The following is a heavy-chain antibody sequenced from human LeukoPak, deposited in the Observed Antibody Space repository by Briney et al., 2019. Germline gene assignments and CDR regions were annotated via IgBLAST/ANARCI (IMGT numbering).Heavy chain of an antibody. J-gene: IGHJ4*02. Sequence: GGSLRLSCAASGFTVSSNEMSWVRQAPGKGLEWVSSISGGSTYYADSMKGRFTISRDNSKNTLYLQMNSLRVEDTAVYYCARDYSSSSGLDYWGQGSLVTVSA. CDR1: GFTVSSNE. D-gene: IGHD6-6*01. CDR3: ARDYSSSSGLDY. V-gene: IGHV3-38-3*01. CDR2: ISGGST.